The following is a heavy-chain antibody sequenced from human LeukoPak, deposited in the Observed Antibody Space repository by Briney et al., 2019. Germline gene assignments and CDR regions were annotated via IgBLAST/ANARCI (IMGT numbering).Heavy chain of an antibody. Sequence: GGSLRLSCAASGFTFSSYGMHWVRQAPGKGLEWVAVISYDGSNKYYADSVKGRFTISRDNSKNTLYLQMNSLRAEDTAVYYCARDRTIYCSSTSCLGDWGQGTLVTVSS. CDR2: ISYDGSNK. CDR3: ARDRTIYCSSTSCLGD. CDR1: GFTFSSYG. D-gene: IGHD2-2*01. J-gene: IGHJ4*02. V-gene: IGHV3-30*03.